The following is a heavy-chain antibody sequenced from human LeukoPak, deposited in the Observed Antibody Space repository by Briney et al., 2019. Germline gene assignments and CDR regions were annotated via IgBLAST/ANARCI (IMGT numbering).Heavy chain of an antibody. D-gene: IGHD6-19*01. Sequence: SETLSLTCTVSGGSISSSVSYWGWIRQPPGKGLEWIGNLYYSGSSYYNPSLKSRVSMSVDTSKNQFSLKLNSVTAADTAVYYCARIGYSSGYYEAHCWGQGTLVTVSS. V-gene: IGHV4-39*01. CDR3: ARIGYSSGYYEAHC. J-gene: IGHJ4*02. CDR1: GGSISSSVSY. CDR2: LYYSGSS.